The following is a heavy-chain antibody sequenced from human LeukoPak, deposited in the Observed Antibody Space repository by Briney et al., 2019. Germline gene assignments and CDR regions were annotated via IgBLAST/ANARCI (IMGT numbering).Heavy chain of an antibody. V-gene: IGHV3-66*01. CDR3: AREKLLWPRAGAFDI. J-gene: IGHJ3*02. CDR1: GFTFSSYA. CDR2: IYSGGST. D-gene: IGHD3-10*01. Sequence: GGSLRLSCAASGFTFSSYAMHWVRQAPGKGLEWVSVIYSGGSTYYADSVKGRFTISRDNSKNTLYLQMNSLRAEDTAVYYCAREKLLWPRAGAFDIWGQGTMVTVSS.